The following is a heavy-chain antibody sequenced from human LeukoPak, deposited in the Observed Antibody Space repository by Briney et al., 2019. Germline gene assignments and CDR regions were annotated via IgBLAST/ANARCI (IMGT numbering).Heavy chain of an antibody. CDR1: GFSISSYW. V-gene: IGHV3-74*01. D-gene: IGHD4-11*01. J-gene: IGHJ4*02. Sequence: GGSLRLSCAASGFSISSYWMHWVRQVPGKGLVWVSRISPDGSTTGYADSVKGRFTASRDNARNTLYLQINSLRAVDSAVYYCTRDRTTITLFELWGQGTLVTVSS. CDR2: ISPDGSTT. CDR3: TRDRTTITLFEL.